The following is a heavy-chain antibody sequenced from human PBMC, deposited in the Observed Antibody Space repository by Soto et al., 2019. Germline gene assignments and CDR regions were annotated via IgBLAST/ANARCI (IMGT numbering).Heavy chain of an antibody. V-gene: IGHV1-8*01. CDR1: GYTFTSYD. D-gene: IGHD6-19*01. CDR2: MNPNSGNT. CDR3: ARGSSGWDAYYYYYMDV. J-gene: IGHJ6*03. Sequence: QVQLVQSGAEVKKPGASVKVSCKASGYTFTSYDINWVRQATGQGLEWMGWMNPNSGNTGYAQKFQGRVTITRNTSITTAYLELSSLTSEDTAVYYCARGSSGWDAYYYYYMDVWCKGTTVTVSS.